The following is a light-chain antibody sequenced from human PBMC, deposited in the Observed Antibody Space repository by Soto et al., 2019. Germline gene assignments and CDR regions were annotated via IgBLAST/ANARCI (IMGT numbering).Light chain of an antibody. Sequence: EIVLTQFPATLSLFPGETATLSCRASQTVGTYLAWYQQKPGQAPRLLISDASNRATGVPTRVSGSGSGTDFTLTISSLEPEDFAVYFCQQRNNWPRITFGQGTRLEIK. J-gene: IGKJ5*01. CDR1: QTVGTY. CDR3: QQRNNWPRIT. CDR2: DAS. V-gene: IGKV3-11*01.